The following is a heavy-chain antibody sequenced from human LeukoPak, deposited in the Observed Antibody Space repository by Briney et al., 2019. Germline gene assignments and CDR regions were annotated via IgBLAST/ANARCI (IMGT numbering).Heavy chain of an antibody. Sequence: GGSLRLSCAASGFTFSSYEMNWVRQAPGKGLEWVSYISSSGSTIYYADSVKGRFTTSRDNAKNSLYLQMNSLRAEDTAVYYCAKAPVTSCSGAFCYPFDSWGQGTLVTVSS. CDR1: GFTFSSYE. V-gene: IGHV3-48*03. CDR3: AKAPVTSCSGAFCYPFDS. D-gene: IGHD2-15*01. J-gene: IGHJ4*02. CDR2: ISSSGSTI.